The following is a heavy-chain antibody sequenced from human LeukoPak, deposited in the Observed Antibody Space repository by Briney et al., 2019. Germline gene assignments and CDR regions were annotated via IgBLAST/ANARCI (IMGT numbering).Heavy chain of an antibody. D-gene: IGHD6-13*01. CDR3: AKDGSYSSSWYDYDC. J-gene: IGHJ4*02. Sequence: GGSLRLSCAASGFTFSSYAMSWVRQAPGKGLEWVSVISSSGEGENTYYADSVKGRFTISRDNSKNTLYLQMNSLRAEDTAIYYCAKDGSYSSSWYDYDCWGQGTLVTVSS. V-gene: IGHV3-23*01. CDR1: GFTFSSYA. CDR2: ISSSGEGENT.